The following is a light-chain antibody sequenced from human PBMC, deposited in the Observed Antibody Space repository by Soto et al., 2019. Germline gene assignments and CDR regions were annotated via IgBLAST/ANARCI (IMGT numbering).Light chain of an antibody. CDR2: EVT. CDR3: SSYTTSGTLV. CDR1: ISDVGAYNY. Sequence: QSVLTQPASVSGSPGQSITISCTGTISDVGAYNYVSWYQQRPGKAPKLMIHEVTNRPSGVSLRFSGSKSGNTASLTISGLQAEDETDYYCSSYTTSGTLVFGGGTKLTVL. J-gene: IGLJ3*02. V-gene: IGLV2-14*01.